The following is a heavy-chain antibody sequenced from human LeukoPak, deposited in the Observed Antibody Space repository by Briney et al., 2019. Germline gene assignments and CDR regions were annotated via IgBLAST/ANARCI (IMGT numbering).Heavy chain of an antibody. Sequence: SETLSLTCAVYGGSFSGYYRSWIRQPPGKGLEWIGEINHSGSTNYNPSLKNRVTISLDTSKNQFSLKLNSVTAADTAVYYCARSVDTSMVGDYWGQGTLVTVSS. D-gene: IGHD5-18*01. J-gene: IGHJ4*02. CDR1: GGSFSGYY. CDR2: INHSGST. CDR3: ARSVDTSMVGDY. V-gene: IGHV4-34*01.